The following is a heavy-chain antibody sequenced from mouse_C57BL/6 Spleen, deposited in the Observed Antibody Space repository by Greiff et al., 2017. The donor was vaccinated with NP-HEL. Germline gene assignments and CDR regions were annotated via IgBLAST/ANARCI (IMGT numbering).Heavy chain of an antibody. Sequence: EVKLVESEGGLVQPGRSMKLSCTASGFTFSDYYMAWVRQVPEKGLEWVANINYDGSSTYYLDSLKSRFIISRDNAKNILYLQMSSLKSEDTATYYCAREHGYPRYFDYWGQGTTLTVSS. CDR1: GFTFSDYY. CDR2: INYDGSST. J-gene: IGHJ2*01. D-gene: IGHD2-2*01. V-gene: IGHV5-16*01. CDR3: AREHGYPRYFDY.